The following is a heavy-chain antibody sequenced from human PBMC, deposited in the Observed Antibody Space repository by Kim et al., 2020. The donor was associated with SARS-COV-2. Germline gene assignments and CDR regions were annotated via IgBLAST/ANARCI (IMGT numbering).Heavy chain of an antibody. D-gene: IGHD3-3*01. Sequence: GTTTTTGDSLRCRFIISRDIIKNTLHLQMNSLRVEDTAVYYCARSDWFDPWGQGTLVTVSS. V-gene: IGHV3-74*03. CDR3: ARSDWFDP. CDR2: GTTT. J-gene: IGHJ5*02.